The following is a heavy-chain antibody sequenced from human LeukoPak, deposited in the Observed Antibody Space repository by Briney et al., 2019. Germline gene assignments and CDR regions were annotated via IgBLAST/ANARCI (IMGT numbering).Heavy chain of an antibody. D-gene: IGHD3-10*01. J-gene: IGHJ6*03. CDR1: GGSFSGYY. Sequence: SETLSLTCAVYGGSFSGYYWSWIRQPPGKGLEWIGEINHSGSTNYNPSLKSRVTISVDTSKNQFSLKLSSVTAADTAVYYCARTAEFGELYMDVWGKGTTVTVSS. V-gene: IGHV4-34*01. CDR3: ARTAEFGELYMDV. CDR2: INHSGST.